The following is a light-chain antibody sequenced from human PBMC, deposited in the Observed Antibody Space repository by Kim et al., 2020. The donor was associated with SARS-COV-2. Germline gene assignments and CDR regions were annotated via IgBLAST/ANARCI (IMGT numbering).Light chain of an antibody. J-gene: IGKJ5*01. Sequence: GSVGDRVPITCRASQGICNYLAWFPQKPGKAPKSLIYAASRLQSGVPSKFSGSGSGTDFTLTISSLQPEDFATYYCQQYNSYPITFGQGTRLEFK. CDR1: QGICNY. V-gene: IGKV1-16*02. CDR2: AAS. CDR3: QQYNSYPIT.